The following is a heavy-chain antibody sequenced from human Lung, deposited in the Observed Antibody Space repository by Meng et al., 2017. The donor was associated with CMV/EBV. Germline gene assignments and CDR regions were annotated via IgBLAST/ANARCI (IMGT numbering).Heavy chain of an antibody. Sequence: ASXXVSXNASGYTFNNYAIITWVRQAPGEGLEWMGQISTYTGNTIYAQKLQGRVTMTTDTSTSTAYMELRSLRSDDSNVYYCAREYDGSGNYGMDVWGQGXTVTVSS. CDR3: AREYDGSGNYGMDV. D-gene: IGHD3-22*01. CDR1: GYTFNNYA. J-gene: IGHJ6*02. V-gene: IGHV1-18*01. CDR2: ISTYTGNT.